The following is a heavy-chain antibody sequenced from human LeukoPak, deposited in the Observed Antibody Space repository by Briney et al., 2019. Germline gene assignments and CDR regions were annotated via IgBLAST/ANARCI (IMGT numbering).Heavy chain of an antibody. D-gene: IGHD2-2*01. CDR2: IYPGDSDT. Sequence: GESLKISCKGSGYSFTSYWIGWVRQMPGKGLEWMGIIYPGDSDTRYSPSFQGQVTISADKSISTAYLQWSSLKASDTAMYYCARVPAAIRYYYYYGMDVWGQGTTVTVSS. J-gene: IGHJ6*02. CDR1: GYSFTSYW. V-gene: IGHV5-51*01. CDR3: ARVPAAIRYYYYYGMDV.